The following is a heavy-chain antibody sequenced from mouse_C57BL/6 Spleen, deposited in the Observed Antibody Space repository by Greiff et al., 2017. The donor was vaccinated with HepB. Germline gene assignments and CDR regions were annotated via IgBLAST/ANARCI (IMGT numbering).Heavy chain of an antibody. CDR3: ARNGQLRPSAMDY. D-gene: IGHD3-2*02. V-gene: IGHV2-9-1*01. Sequence: VHLVESGPGLVAPSQRLSITCTVSGFSFTSYAISWVRQPPGKGLEWLGVIWTGGGTNYNSALKSRLSISKDNSKSQIFLKMNSLQTDDTARYYSARNGQLRPSAMDYWGQGTSVTVSS. CDR1: GFSFTSYA. CDR2: IWTGGGT. J-gene: IGHJ4*01.